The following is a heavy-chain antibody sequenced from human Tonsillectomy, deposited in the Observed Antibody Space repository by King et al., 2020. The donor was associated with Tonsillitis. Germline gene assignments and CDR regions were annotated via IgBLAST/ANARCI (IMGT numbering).Heavy chain of an antibody. Sequence: VQLVESGGGVVQPGGSLRLSCAASGFTFSGYGMHWVRQAPGKGLEWVAFIRSDGSNKNYAASVKGRFTISRDNSKNTLYLQLNSLRADDPAVYYCAKDSSGGGDYWGQGTLVTVSS. D-gene: IGHD2-15*01. CDR1: GFTFSGYG. CDR2: IRSDGSNK. J-gene: IGHJ4*02. V-gene: IGHV3-30*02. CDR3: AKDSSGGGDY.